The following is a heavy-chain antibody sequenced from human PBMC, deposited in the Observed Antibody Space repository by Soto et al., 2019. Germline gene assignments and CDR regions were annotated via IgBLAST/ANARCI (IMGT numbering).Heavy chain of an antibody. J-gene: IGHJ4*02. CDR2: ISYSGST. Sequence: QVRLQESGPGLVKPSETLSLTCTVSGYSISSYYWTWIRQPPGKALEWIGFISYSGSTSYNPSLKSRVTISVDTSKNQFSLKLTSVTAADTAVYYCARYSGTYYVYWGQGSLVTISS. V-gene: IGHV4-59*01. D-gene: IGHD1-26*01. CDR3: ARYSGTYYVY. CDR1: GYSISSYY.